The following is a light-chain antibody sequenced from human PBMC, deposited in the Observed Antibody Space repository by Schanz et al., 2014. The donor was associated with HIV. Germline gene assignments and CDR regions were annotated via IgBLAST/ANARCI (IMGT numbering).Light chain of an antibody. CDR3: QKYSTVPPT. CDR2: GAS. Sequence: ETVMTQTPATLSVSPGERATLSCRASQSVGTNLAWYQQKPGQAPRLLIYGASSRATGIPDRFSGSGSGTEFTLTISSLQPEDVATYYCQKYSTVPPTFGQGTKVEIK. J-gene: IGKJ1*01. CDR1: QSVGTN. V-gene: IGKV3D-15*01.